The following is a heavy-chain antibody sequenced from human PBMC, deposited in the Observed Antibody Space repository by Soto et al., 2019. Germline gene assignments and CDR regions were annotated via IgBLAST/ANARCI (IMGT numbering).Heavy chain of an antibody. CDR1: GFTFDDYG. CDR3: ARGTAAQRRVAFDI. Sequence: EVQLVESGGGVVRPGGSLRLSCAASGFTFDDYGMSWVRQAPGKGLEWVSCINWNGGSTGYADSVNGRFTISRDNAKVNLYLQKTRLLAEDTALYHCARGTAAQRRVAFDIWGQGTMVTVSS. CDR2: INWNGGST. V-gene: IGHV3-20*01. D-gene: IGHD6-25*01. J-gene: IGHJ3*02.